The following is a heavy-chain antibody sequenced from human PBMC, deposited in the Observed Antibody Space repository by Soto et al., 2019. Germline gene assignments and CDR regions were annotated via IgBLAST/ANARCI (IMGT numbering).Heavy chain of an antibody. D-gene: IGHD3-10*01. Sequence: QVQLQESGPGLVKPSETLSLNCTVSSGSMYGFYWSWFRQSAGKGLEWIGRIYTSVATSYHPSLKSRVSMSVSDSKTQCYLRRTSVTAADTAVYYCARANRPFRGDGAFDSWGQGTLVTVSS. CDR3: ARANRPFRGDGAFDS. J-gene: IGHJ4*02. CDR1: SGSMYGFY. V-gene: IGHV4-4*07. CDR2: IYTSVAT.